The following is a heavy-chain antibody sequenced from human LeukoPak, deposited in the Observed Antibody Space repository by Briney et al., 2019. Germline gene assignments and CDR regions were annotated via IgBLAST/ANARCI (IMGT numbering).Heavy chain of an antibody. V-gene: IGHV3-48*02. J-gene: IGHJ4*02. CDR3: AKATYCGGDCYSYYFDY. CDR1: GFTFSSYR. Sequence: GGSLRLSCAASGFTFSSYRMNWVREAPGKGLEGVSYISSSSSTIYYADSVKGRFTISRDNAKNSLYLQMNSLRDEDTAVYYCAKATYCGGDCYSYYFDYWGQGTLVTVSS. CDR2: ISSSSSTI. D-gene: IGHD2-21*02.